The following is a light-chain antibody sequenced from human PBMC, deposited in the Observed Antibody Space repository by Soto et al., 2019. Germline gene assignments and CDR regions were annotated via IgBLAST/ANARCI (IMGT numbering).Light chain of an antibody. CDR1: QGLSSY. CDR3: QQYNSYPWT. Sequence: IQLTQSPSSLSASVGDRVTITCRASQGLSSYLAWYQQKPGKAPKLLIYAASTLQSGVPSRFSGSESGTEFTLTINSLQPDDFATYYCQQYNSYPWTFGQGTKVDIK. V-gene: IGKV1-9*01. J-gene: IGKJ1*01. CDR2: AAS.